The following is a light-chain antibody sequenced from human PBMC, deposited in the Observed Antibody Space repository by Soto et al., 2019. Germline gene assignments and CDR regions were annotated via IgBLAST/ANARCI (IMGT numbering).Light chain of an antibody. CDR2: DAS. J-gene: IGKJ1*01. Sequence: DIQMTQSPSTLSASAGDRVTITCRASQSISSWLAWYQQRPGKAPKLLIYDASSLERGVPSRFSGSGSGTGFTLTISRLQPEDFATYYCQVFDTYSRTFGQGTKVEIK. CDR1: QSISSW. V-gene: IGKV1-5*01. CDR3: QVFDTYSRT.